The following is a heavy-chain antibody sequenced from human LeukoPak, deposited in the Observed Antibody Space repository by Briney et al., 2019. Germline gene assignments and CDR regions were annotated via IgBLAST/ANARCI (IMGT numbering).Heavy chain of an antibody. Sequence: ASVKVSCKVSGYTLTELSMHWVRQAPGKGLEWMGGFDPEDGETIYAQKFQGRVTMTEDTSTDTAYMELSSLRSEDTAVYYCANLISAYRSGYYYGDTWGQGTLVTVSS. J-gene: IGHJ5*02. V-gene: IGHV1-24*01. D-gene: IGHD3-22*01. CDR2: FDPEDGET. CDR3: ANLISAYRSGYYYGDT. CDR1: GYTLTELS.